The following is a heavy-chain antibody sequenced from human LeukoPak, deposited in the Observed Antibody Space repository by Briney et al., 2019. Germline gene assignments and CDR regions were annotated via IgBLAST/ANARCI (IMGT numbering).Heavy chain of an antibody. J-gene: IGHJ4*02. CDR1: GGSISSSSYY. Sequence: SETLSLTCTVSGGSISSSSYYWGWIRQPPGKGLEWIGSIYYSGCTYYNPSLKSRVTISVEWSSNQFSLKLSSVTAADTAVYYCATNLYSSGWSQFDYWGQGTLVTVSS. D-gene: IGHD6-19*01. V-gene: IGHV4-39*07. CDR2: IYYSGCT. CDR3: ATNLYSSGWSQFDY.